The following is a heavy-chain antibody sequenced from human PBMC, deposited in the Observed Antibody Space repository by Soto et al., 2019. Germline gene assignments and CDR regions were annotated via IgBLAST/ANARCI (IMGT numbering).Heavy chain of an antibody. CDR2: IYPGDSDT. V-gene: IGHV5-51*01. D-gene: IGHD2-8*01. Sequence: PGESLKISCKGSGYSFTSYWIGWVRQMPGKGLEWMGIIYPGDSDTRYSPSFQGQVTISADKSISTTYLQWSSLKASDTAMYYCATRGYCTNGVCYRSSFDYWGQGTLVTVSS. J-gene: IGHJ4*02. CDR1: GYSFTSYW. CDR3: ATRGYCTNGVCYRSSFDY.